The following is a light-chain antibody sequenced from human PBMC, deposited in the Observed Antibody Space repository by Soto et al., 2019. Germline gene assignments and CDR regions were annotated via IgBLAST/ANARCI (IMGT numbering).Light chain of an antibody. Sequence: QSALTQTASVSGSPGQSITIFCTGTNSDVGAYNLVSWYQQHPGKAPKVMIYEGSKRPSGVSNRISGSKSGNTASLTISGLQAEDEADYYCCAYAGSSIGVFGGGTKLTVL. J-gene: IGLJ3*02. V-gene: IGLV2-23*01. CDR3: CAYAGSSIGV. CDR1: NSDVGAYNL. CDR2: EGS.